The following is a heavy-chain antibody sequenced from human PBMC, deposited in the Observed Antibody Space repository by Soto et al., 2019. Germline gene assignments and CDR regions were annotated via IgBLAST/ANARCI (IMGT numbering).Heavy chain of an antibody. D-gene: IGHD6-19*01. CDR1: GYTFTDYD. CDR3: STWGRDGWYTGFF. Sequence: QVQLVQSGAEVKTPGASVKVSCKASGYTFTDYDINWVRQAPGQGLEWVGRMNPSSGKTDYAQNFLARVTMTRDTSISTAYLELSNLGYEDTAVFYCSTWGRDGWYTGFFWGQGTLVTVAS. J-gene: IGHJ4*02. V-gene: IGHV1-8*01. CDR2: MNPSSGKT.